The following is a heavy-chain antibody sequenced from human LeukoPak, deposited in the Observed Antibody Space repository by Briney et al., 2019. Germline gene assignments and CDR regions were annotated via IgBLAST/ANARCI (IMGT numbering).Heavy chain of an antibody. J-gene: IGHJ6*03. D-gene: IGHD3-22*01. CDR2: IKEDGSEK. CDR3: ARDQGYYDSSGYSNYYYYMDV. V-gene: IGHV3-7*01. CDR1: GFTFSSYW. Sequence: PGGSLRLSCAASGFTFSSYWMSWVRQAPGKGLEWVANIKEDGSEKYYVDSVKGRFTISRDNAKNSLYVQMNSLRAEDTAVYYCARDQGYYDSSGYSNYYYYMDVWGKGTTVTVSS.